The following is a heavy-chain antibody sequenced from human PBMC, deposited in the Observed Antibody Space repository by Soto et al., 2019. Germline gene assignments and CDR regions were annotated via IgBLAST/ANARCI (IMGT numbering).Heavy chain of an antibody. D-gene: IGHD4-17*01. V-gene: IGHV3-21*01. CDR2: ISSSSSYI. Sequence: GGSLRLSCAVSGFTFRSYSMNWVRQAPGKGLEWVSSISSSSSYIYYADSVKGRFTISRDNAKNSLYLQMNNLRAEDTAVYYCARVSVTVTTFYYYGMDVWGQGTTVTVSS. CDR1: GFTFRSYS. J-gene: IGHJ6*02. CDR3: ARVSVTVTTFYYYGMDV.